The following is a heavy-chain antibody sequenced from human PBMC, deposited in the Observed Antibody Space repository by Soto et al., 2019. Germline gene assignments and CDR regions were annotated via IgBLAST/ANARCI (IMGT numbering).Heavy chain of an antibody. V-gene: IGHV3-33*01. Sequence: QVQLVESGGGVVQPGRSLRLSCAASGFTFSSYGMHWVRQAPGKGLEWVAVIWYDGSNKYYADSVKGRFTISRDNSKNTLYLQMNSLRAEDTAVYYCARVPTVTPVFFDYWGQGTLVTFSS. CDR3: ARVPTVTPVFFDY. D-gene: IGHD4-17*01. J-gene: IGHJ4*02. CDR1: GFTFSSYG. CDR2: IWYDGSNK.